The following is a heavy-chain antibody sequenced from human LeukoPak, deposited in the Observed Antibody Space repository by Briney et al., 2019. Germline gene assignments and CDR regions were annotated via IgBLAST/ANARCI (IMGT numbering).Heavy chain of an antibody. Sequence: SEPLSLTCAVSGGSITRNNWWSWVRQPPGKGLEWIGEISHTGSANYNPSLKSRVTMSVDKSKNQFSLKLISVTAADTAVYYCASDYGDYVTDAFDIWGQGTMVTVSS. CDR1: GGSITRNNW. CDR3: ASDYGDYVTDAFDI. J-gene: IGHJ3*02. V-gene: IGHV4-4*02. D-gene: IGHD4-17*01. CDR2: ISHTGSA.